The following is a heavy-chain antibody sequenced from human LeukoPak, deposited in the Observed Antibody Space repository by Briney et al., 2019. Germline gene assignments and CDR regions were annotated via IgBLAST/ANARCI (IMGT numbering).Heavy chain of an antibody. J-gene: IGHJ2*01. Sequence: SETPSLTCTVSGGSISSYYWSWIRQPPGKGLGWIGYIYYSGSTNYNPSLKSRVTISVDTSKNQFSLKLSSVTAADTAVYYCARLYFDWPDWYFDLWGRGTLVTVSS. CDR1: GGSISSYY. CDR3: ARLYFDWPDWYFDL. V-gene: IGHV4-59*01. CDR2: IYYSGST. D-gene: IGHD3-9*01.